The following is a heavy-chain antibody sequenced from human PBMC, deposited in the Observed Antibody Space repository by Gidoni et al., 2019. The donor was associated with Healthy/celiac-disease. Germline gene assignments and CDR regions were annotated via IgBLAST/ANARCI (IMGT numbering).Heavy chain of an antibody. V-gene: IGHV3-13*01. CDR3: ARARPYYYGMDV. Sequence: EVQLVESGGGLVQPGGSLRLSCAASGFTFSSYDMHWVRQATGKGLEWVSAIGTAGDTYYPGSVKGRFTISRENAKNSLYLQMNSLRAGDTAVYYCARARPYYYGMDVWGQGTTVTVSS. J-gene: IGHJ6*02. CDR1: GFTFSSYD. CDR2: IGTAGDT.